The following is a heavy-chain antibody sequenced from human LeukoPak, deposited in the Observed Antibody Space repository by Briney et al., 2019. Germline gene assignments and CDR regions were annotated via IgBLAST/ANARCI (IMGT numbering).Heavy chain of an antibody. CDR2: ISAYNGNT. D-gene: IGHD6-19*01. V-gene: IGHV1-18*01. J-gene: IGHJ6*03. Sequence: ASVKVSCKASGYTFTSYGISWVRQAPGQGLEWMGWISAYNGNTNYAQKLQGRVTMTTDTSTSTAYMELRSLRSDDTAVYYCARDLGSSGWYFFPAGGYYYYYMDVWGKGTTVTISS. CDR3: ARDLGSSGWYFFPAGGYYYYYMDV. CDR1: GYTFTSYG.